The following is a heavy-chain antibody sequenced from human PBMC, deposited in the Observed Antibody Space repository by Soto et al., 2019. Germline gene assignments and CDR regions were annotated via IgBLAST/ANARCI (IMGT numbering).Heavy chain of an antibody. CDR3: ATTGSGSTHSYSYAMDV. CDR1: GYTFTSCY. J-gene: IGHJ6*02. D-gene: IGHD3-10*01. V-gene: IGHV1-46*01. Sequence: GASVKVSCKXSGYTFTSCYIHWVRQAPGQGLEWMGIINPSGGSTTYAQKFQDRVIMTRDTARSTVYMELSSLSSEDTAVYYCATTGSGSTHSYSYAMDVWGQGTTVTVSS. CDR2: INPSGGST.